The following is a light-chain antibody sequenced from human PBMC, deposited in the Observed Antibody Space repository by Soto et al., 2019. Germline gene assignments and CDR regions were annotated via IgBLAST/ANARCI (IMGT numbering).Light chain of an antibody. Sequence: DIQMTQSPSTLSASVGDRVTITCRASQSISSWLAWYQQKPGKAPKLLIHDASSLESGVPSRFRGSGSGTKFTLTISSLQPDDFATYYCQQYNSYSPAFGQGTKV. CDR1: QSISSW. CDR3: QQYNSYSPA. CDR2: DAS. V-gene: IGKV1-5*01. J-gene: IGKJ1*01.